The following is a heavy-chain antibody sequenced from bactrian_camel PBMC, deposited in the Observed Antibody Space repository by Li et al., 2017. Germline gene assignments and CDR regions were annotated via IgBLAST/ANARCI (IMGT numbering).Heavy chain of an antibody. D-gene: IGHD1*01. J-gene: IGHJ4*01. CDR3: AARSGTYCGLVTQRFTY. CDR1: GFTFSSFY. CDR2: IARAGGT. Sequence: HVQLVESGGGLVQPGGSLRLSCAASGFTFSSFYMTWVRQAPGKAREGVAAIARAGGTIYANSVKGRFTISKEDANNTLYLQMNNLKPEDTAMYYCAARSGTYCGLVTQRFTYWGQGTQVTVS. V-gene: IGHV3S26*01.